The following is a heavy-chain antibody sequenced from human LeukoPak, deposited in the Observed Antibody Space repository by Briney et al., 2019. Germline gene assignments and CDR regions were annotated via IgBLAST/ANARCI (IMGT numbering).Heavy chain of an antibody. CDR3: ARDLVKYYDSNGYYSCGY. D-gene: IGHD3-22*01. V-gene: IGHV1-69*13. CDR2: IIPIFGTA. CDR1: GGTFSSYA. Sequence: ASVKVSCKASGGTFSSYAISWVRQAPGQGLEWMGGIIPIFGTANYAQKFQGRVTITADESTSTAYMELSSLRSEDTAVYYCARDLVKYYDSNGYYSCGYWGQGTLVTVSS. J-gene: IGHJ4*02.